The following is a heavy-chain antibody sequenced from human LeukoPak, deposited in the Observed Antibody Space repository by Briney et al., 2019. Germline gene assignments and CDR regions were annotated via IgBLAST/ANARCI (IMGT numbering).Heavy chain of an antibody. CDR2: IKQDGSEK. CDR1: GFTFSSYW. Sequence: GGSLRLSCAASGFTFSSYWMSWVRQAPGKGLEWVANIKQDGSEKYYVDSVKGRFTISRDNAKNSLYLQMNSLRAEDTAVYYCAREISSCYYGSGSVDYWGQGTLVTVSS. CDR3: AREISSCYYGSGSVDY. V-gene: IGHV3-7*01. D-gene: IGHD3-10*01. J-gene: IGHJ4*02.